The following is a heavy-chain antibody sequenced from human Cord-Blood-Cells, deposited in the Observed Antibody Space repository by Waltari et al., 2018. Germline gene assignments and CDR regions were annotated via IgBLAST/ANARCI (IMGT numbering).Heavy chain of an antibody. D-gene: IGHD3-22*01. CDR1: GGPISSSSYY. J-gene: IGHJ5*02. Sequence: QLQLQESGPGLVKPSETLSLTCTVSGGPISSSSYYWGWIRQPPGKGLEWIGSIYYSGRTYYNPSLKSRVTISVDTSKNQFSLKLSSVTASDTAVYYCATFPYYYDSSGYFNWFDPWGQGTLVTVSS. V-gene: IGHV4-39*01. CDR2: IYYSGRT. CDR3: ATFPYYYDSSGYFNWFDP.